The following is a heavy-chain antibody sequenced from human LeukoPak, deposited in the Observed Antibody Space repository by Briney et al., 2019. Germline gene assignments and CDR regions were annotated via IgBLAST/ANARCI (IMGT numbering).Heavy chain of an antibody. CDR3: ARARYYGSGSSPNDY. V-gene: IGHV1-8*01. J-gene: IGHJ4*02. CDR2: MNPNSGNT. CDR1: GYTFTSYD. Sequence: ASVKVSCKASGYTFTSYDINWVRQAPGQGLEGMGWMNPNSGNTGYAQKFQGRVTMTRNTSISTAYMELSSLRSEDTAVYYCARARYYGSGSSPNDYWGQGTLVTVSS. D-gene: IGHD3-10*01.